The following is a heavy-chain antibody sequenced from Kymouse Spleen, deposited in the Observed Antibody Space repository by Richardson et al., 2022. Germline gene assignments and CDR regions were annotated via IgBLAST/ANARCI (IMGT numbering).Heavy chain of an antibody. CDR3: ARGRYYDILTGYNDAFDI. CDR2: INHSGST. J-gene: IGHJ3*02. CDR1: GGSFSGYY. Sequence: QVQLQQWGAGLLKPSETLSLTCAVYGGSFSGYYWSWIRQPPGKGLEWIGEINHSGSTNYNPSLKSRVTISVDTSKNQFSLKLSSVTAADTAVYYCARGRYYDILTGYNDAFDIWGQGTMVTVSS. D-gene: IGHD3-9*01. V-gene: IGHV4-34*01.